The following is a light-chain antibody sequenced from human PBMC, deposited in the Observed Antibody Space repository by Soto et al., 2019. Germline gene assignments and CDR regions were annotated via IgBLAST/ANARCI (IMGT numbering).Light chain of an antibody. V-gene: IGKV3-20*01. J-gene: IGKJ1*01. CDR1: QSVSIL. CDR2: GAS. Sequence: EIVLTQSPGTLSLSPGERATLSCRASQSVSILLAWYQQKPGQAPRLLMYGASSRATGIPDRFSGSGSGTDFTLTITRLEPEDFAVYYCQQYASSRTFGQGTKVDI. CDR3: QQYASSRT.